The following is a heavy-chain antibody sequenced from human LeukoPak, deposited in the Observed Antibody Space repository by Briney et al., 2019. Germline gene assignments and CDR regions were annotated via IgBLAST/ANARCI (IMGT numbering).Heavy chain of an antibody. CDR3: ANGNRCTSPNCLGYYYFYMDV. D-gene: IGHD2-8*01. J-gene: IGHJ6*03. V-gene: IGHV3-38*03. CDR2: ISGGST. Sequence: GGSLRLSCAASGFTVSTNEMSWVRQAPGKGLEWVSSISGGSTYYADSVKGRFTISRDNSKNTLYLQMNSLRAEGTAVYYCANGNRCTSPNCLGYYYFYMDVWGKGTTLTVSS. CDR1: GFTVSTNE.